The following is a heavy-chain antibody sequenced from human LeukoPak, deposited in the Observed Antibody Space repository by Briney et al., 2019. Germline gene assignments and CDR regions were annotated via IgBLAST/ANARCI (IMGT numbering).Heavy chain of an antibody. J-gene: IGHJ4*02. CDR2: ISSSSSYI. Sequence: PGGSLRLSCAASGFTFSSYSMNWVRQAPGKGLEWVSSISSSSSYIYYADSEKGRFTISRDNSKNTLYLQMNSLRAEDTAVYYCAKADNYYDSSGYHLYYFDYWGQGTLVTVSS. CDR1: GFTFSSYS. V-gene: IGHV3-21*04. CDR3: AKADNYYDSSGYHLYYFDY. D-gene: IGHD3-22*01.